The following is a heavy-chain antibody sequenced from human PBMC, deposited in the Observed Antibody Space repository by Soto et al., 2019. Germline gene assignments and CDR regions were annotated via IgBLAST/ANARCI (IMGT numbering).Heavy chain of an antibody. CDR3: ARDYLEYYDSSGYYRAEYFQH. CDR2: INPNSGGT. V-gene: IGHV1-2*02. Sequence: ASVKVSCKASGYTFTGYYMHWVRQAPGQGLEWMGWINPNSGGTNYAQKFQGRVTMTRDTSISTAYMELSRLRSDDTAVYYCARDYLEYYDSSGYYRAEYFQHWGQGTLVTDSS. D-gene: IGHD3-22*01. J-gene: IGHJ1*01. CDR1: GYTFTGYY.